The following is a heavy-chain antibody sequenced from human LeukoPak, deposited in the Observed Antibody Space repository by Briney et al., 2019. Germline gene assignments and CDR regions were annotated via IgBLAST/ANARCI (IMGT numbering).Heavy chain of an antibody. V-gene: IGHV1-69*05. CDR1: GGTFSSYA. J-gene: IGHJ6*03. CDR2: IIPIFGTA. D-gene: IGHD2-15*01. Sequence: SVKVSCKASGGTFSSYAISWVRQAPGQGLEWMGGIIPIFGTANYAQKFQGRVTITTDESTSTAYMELCSLRSEDTAVYYCAIKYCSGGSCYNYYYYMDVWGKGTTVTVSS. CDR3: AIKYCSGGSCYNYYYYMDV.